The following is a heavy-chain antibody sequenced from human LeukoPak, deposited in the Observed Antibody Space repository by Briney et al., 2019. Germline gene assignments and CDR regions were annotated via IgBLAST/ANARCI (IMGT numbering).Heavy chain of an antibody. CDR1: GFTFSSYG. D-gene: IGHD6-6*01. CDR3: ARDFSSSGDYYFDY. V-gene: IGHV3-33*01. Sequence: GGSLRLSCAASGFTFSSYGMHWVRQAPGKGLEWVAVIWYDGSNKYYADSVKGRFTISRDNSKNTLYLQMNSLRAEDTAVYYCARDFSSSGDYYFDYWGLGTLVTVSS. CDR2: IWYDGSNK. J-gene: IGHJ4*02.